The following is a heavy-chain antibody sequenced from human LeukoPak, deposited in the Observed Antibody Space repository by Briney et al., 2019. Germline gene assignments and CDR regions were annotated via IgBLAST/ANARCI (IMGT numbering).Heavy chain of an antibody. CDR2: IYYSGSA. J-gene: IGHJ5*02. Sequence: SETLSLTCTVSGGSISSYYWSWIRQPPGKGPEWIGYIYYSGSATYNPSLKSRVTISVDTSKNQFSLKLSSLTAADTAVYYCARVPYGSGENWFDLWGQGALVTVSS. CDR3: ARVPYGSGENWFDL. CDR1: GGSISSYY. V-gene: IGHV4-59*01. D-gene: IGHD3-10*01.